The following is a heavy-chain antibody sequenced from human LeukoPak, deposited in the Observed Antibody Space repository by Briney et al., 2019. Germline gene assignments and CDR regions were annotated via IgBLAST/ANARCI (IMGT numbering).Heavy chain of an antibody. J-gene: IGHJ4*02. Sequence: GGSLRLSCAASGFTFSSYGMHWVRQAPGKGLEWVAVIWYDGSNKYYADSVKGRFTISRDNSKNTLYLQMNSPRAEDTAVYYCARGSAGSSWYPLDYWGQGTLVTVSS. D-gene: IGHD6-13*01. V-gene: IGHV3-33*01. CDR2: IWYDGSNK. CDR3: ARGSAGSSWYPLDY. CDR1: GFTFSSYG.